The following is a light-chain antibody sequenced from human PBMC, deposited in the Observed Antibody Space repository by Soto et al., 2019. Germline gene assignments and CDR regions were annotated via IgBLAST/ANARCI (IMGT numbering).Light chain of an antibody. CDR3: SSYTSSSTLLYV. CDR2: DVS. V-gene: IGLV2-14*01. CDR1: SSDVGGYNY. Sequence: QSVRTQPASGSGSPGQSSTISCTGTSSDVGGYNYVSWYQQHPGKAPKLMIYDVSNRPSGVSNRFSGSKSGNTASLTISGLQAEDEADYYCSSYTSSSTLLYVFGTGTKVTVL. J-gene: IGLJ1*01.